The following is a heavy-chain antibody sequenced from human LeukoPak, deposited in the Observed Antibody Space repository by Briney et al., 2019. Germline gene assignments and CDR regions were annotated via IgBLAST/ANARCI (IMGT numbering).Heavy chain of an antibody. Sequence: PGGSLRLSCAASGFILSGYFMSWVRQAPGKGLEWVSAISGSGGSTYYADSVKGRFTISRDNSKNTLYLQMNSLRAEDTAVYYCAKDAIQDDAFDIWGQGTMVTVSS. CDR3: AKDAIQDDAFDI. D-gene: IGHD5-18*01. J-gene: IGHJ3*02. CDR2: ISGSGGST. CDR1: GFILSGYF. V-gene: IGHV3-23*01.